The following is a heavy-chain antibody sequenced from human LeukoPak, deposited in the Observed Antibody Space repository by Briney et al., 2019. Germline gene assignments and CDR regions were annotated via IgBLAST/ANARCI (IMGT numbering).Heavy chain of an antibody. D-gene: IGHD6-13*01. V-gene: IGHV4-39*07. Sequence: PSETLSLTCTVSGGSISSSSYYWGWIRQPPGKGLEWIGSIYYSGSTYYNPSLKSRVTISVDTSKNQFSLKLSSVTAADTAVYYCARESAADNYYYYYMDVWGKGTTVTISS. CDR3: ARESAADNYYYYYMDV. CDR1: GGSISSSSYY. J-gene: IGHJ6*03. CDR2: IYYSGST.